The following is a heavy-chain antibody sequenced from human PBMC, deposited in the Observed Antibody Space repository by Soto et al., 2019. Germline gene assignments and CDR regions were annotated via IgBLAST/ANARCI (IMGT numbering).Heavy chain of an antibody. J-gene: IGHJ4*02. CDR2: IKSKTDGGTT. D-gene: IGHD3-16*02. Sequence: PGGSLRLSCAASGFTFSNAWMSWVRQAPGKGLEWVCRIKSKTDGGTTDYAAPVKGRFTISRDDSKNTLYLQMNSLKTEDTAVYYCTTDRYDHVWGSYRFPSSFDYWGQGTLVTLAS. CDR1: GFTFSNAW. V-gene: IGHV3-15*01. CDR3: TTDRYDHVWGSYRFPSSFDY.